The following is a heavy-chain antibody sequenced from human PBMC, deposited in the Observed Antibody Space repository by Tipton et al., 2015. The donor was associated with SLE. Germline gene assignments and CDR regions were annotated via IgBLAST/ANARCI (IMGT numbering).Heavy chain of an antibody. D-gene: IGHD3-22*01. CDR3: ARAGPYYDSSGYYYLAFDI. CDR2: IYYSGST. Sequence: TLSLTCTVSGGSISSYYWSWIRQPPGKGLEWIGYIYYSGSTNYNPSLKSRVTISVDTSKNQFSLKLSSVTAADTAVHYCARAGPYYDSSGYYYLAFDIWGQGTMVTVSS. CDR1: GGSISSYY. J-gene: IGHJ3*02. V-gene: IGHV4-59*01.